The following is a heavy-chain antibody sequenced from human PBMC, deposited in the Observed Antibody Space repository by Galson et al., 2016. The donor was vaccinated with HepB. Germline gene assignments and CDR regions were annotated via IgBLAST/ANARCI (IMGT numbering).Heavy chain of an antibody. J-gene: IGHJ2*01. D-gene: IGHD6-19*01. CDR3: AKELDGEVAGPFDL. CDR2: ISWNSDYL. CDR1: GFTFDDYA. Sequence: SLRLSCAASGFTFDDYALHWVRQAPGKGLAWVAVISWNSDYLVYADSVKGRFIISRDNARNSLFLQMNSLRPEDTAFYYCAKELDGEVAGPFDLWGRGTLVTVSS. V-gene: IGHV3-9*01.